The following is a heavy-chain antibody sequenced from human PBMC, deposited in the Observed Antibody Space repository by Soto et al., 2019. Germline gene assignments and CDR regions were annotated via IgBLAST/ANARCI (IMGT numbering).Heavy chain of an antibody. CDR2: ISGASDTT. V-gene: IGHV3-23*01. CDR3: AKSFAISNVWRAYRHKTHFDY. J-gene: IGHJ4*02. CDR1: GFTFNNYG. D-gene: IGHD3-16*02. Sequence: EVRLLESGGGPVQPGESLRLSCEASGFTFNNYGMDWVRQAPGRGLEWISFISGASDTTYYADSVKGRFIISRDNSKNTLSLQMESLRAEDTAIYYCAKSFAISNVWRAYRHKTHFDYWGQGAQVTVTS.